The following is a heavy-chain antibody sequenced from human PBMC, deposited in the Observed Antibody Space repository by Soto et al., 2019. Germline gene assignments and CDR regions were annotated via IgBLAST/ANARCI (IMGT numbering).Heavy chain of an antibody. CDR2: IIPIFGTA. Sequence: QVQLVQSGAEVKKPGSSVKVSCKASGGTFSSYAISWVRQAPGQGLEWMGGIIPIFGTANYAQKFQGRITINAHKSTSTAYMALSSLRSEDTAVYYCARSLCGGDCYYPPNWYFDLWGRGTLVTVSS. D-gene: IGHD2-21*02. J-gene: IGHJ2*01. CDR1: GGTFSSYA. CDR3: ARSLCGGDCYYPPNWYFDL. V-gene: IGHV1-69*06.